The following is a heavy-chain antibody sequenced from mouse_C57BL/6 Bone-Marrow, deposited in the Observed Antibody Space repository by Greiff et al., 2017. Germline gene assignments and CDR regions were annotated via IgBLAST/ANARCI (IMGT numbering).Heavy chain of an antibody. CDR1: GFTFRSSA. CDR2: ISSGGDYI. CDR3: TRVYYYGSSYYFDY. V-gene: IGHV5-9-1*02. Sequence: EVQGVESGEGLVKPGGSLKLSCAASGFTFRSSAMSWVRQTPEKRLAWVAYISSGGDYIYYADTVKGRFTISRDNARNTLYLQMSSRKSEDTAMYYCTRVYYYGSSYYFDYWGQGTTLTVSS. D-gene: IGHD1-1*01. J-gene: IGHJ2*01.